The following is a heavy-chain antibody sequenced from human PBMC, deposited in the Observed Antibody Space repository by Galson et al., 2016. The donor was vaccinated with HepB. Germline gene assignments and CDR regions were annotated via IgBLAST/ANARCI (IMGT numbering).Heavy chain of an antibody. CDR3: ARDTNLRRANRYYNYYTMDG. V-gene: IGHV3-33*01. CDR1: GFTFSIYG. J-gene: IGHJ6*02. CDR2: IWYDGTKK. Sequence: SLRLSCAASGFTFSIYGMHWVRQAPGKGLEWVAVIWYDGTKKYYADSVKGRFNISRDNSKNTLNLQMNGLRADDTAVYYCARDTNLRRANRYYNYYTMDGWGQGTTVTVSS. D-gene: IGHD1-14*01.